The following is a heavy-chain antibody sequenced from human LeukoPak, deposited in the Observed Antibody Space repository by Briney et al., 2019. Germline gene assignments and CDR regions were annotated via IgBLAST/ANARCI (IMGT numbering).Heavy chain of an antibody. CDR3: ARDPTLLSIGWQEFYFDF. Sequence: GGSLRLSCAASGFTVSSSYMSWVRQAPGKGLEWVSVIYSGGTTSYAASVKGRFTISRDNSKNTLYLQMNSMRVEDTAVYYCARDPTLLSIGWQEFYFDFWGQGTLVTVSS. CDR2: IYSGGTT. V-gene: IGHV3-66*01. D-gene: IGHD6-19*01. J-gene: IGHJ4*02. CDR1: GFTVSSSY.